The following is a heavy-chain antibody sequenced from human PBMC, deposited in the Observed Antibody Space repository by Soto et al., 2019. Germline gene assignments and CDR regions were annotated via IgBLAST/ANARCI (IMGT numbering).Heavy chain of an antibody. CDR1: GFKYTDFA. CDR2: ISYDGRDK. Sequence: VQLVESGGGEVQPGRSLRLSCAASGFKYTDFALHWVRQVPGKGLEWVAIISYDGRDKYYADSVKGRFVISRDNPKNTLYLEMNSLRPEDTAVYFCARRAWDSYYAIDVWGQGTTVTVFS. D-gene: IGHD3-22*01. V-gene: IGHV3-30*09. J-gene: IGHJ6*02. CDR3: ARRAWDSYYAIDV.